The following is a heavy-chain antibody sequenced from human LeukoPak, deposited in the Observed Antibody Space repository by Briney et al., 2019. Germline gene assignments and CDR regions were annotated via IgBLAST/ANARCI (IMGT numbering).Heavy chain of an antibody. V-gene: IGHV1-18*01. Sequence: ASVKVSCKASGYTFTSYGISWVRQAPGQGLEWMGWISAYNGNTNYAQKLQGRVTMTTDTSTSTAYMELRSLGSDDTAVYYCARGGPIAAAAFDAFDIWGQGTMVTVSS. CDR2: ISAYNGNT. J-gene: IGHJ3*02. CDR1: GYTFTSYG. D-gene: IGHD6-13*01. CDR3: ARGGPIAAAAFDAFDI.